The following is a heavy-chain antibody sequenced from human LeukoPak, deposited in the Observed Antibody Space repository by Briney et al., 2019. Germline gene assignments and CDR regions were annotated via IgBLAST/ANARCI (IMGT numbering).Heavy chain of an antibody. J-gene: IGHJ4*02. D-gene: IGHD2-2*01. CDR3: ARTSSGFDY. Sequence: ASVKVSCKASGYTFTSYGISWVRQAPGQGLEWMGWISAYNGNTNYAQKFQGRVTMTRDTSISTAYMELSSLRSEDTAVYYCARTSSGFDYWGQGTLVTVSS. CDR2: ISAYNGNT. CDR1: GYTFTSYG. V-gene: IGHV1-18*01.